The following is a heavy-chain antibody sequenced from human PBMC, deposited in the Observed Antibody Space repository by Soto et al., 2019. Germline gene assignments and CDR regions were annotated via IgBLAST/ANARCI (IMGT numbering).Heavy chain of an antibody. CDR3: AKETSAYEIDY. Sequence: QVQLVESGGGVVQPGRSLRLSCAASGFIFSGYAMHWVRQAPGKGLEWVAVISYDGNTEYYADSVKGRFTVSRDNSKNTLYVQMNNLSAEATAIYYCAKETSAYEIDYWGQGTLVTVSS. J-gene: IGHJ4*02. CDR1: GFIFSGYA. V-gene: IGHV3-30-3*01. CDR2: ISYDGNTE. D-gene: IGHD5-12*01.